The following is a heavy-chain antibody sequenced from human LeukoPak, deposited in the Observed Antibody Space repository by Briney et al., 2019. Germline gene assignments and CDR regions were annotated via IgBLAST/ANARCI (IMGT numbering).Heavy chain of an antibody. CDR3: ARVGVSIAAAGNLGFDP. CDR1: GGSISSYY. V-gene: IGHV4-59*01. CDR2: IYYSGST. Sequence: SETLSLTCTVSGGSISSYYWSWIRQPPGKGLEWIGYIYYSGSTNYNPSLKSRVTISVDTSKNQFSLKLSSVTAADTAVYYCARVGVSIAAAGNLGFDPWGQGTLVTVSS. D-gene: IGHD6-13*01. J-gene: IGHJ5*02.